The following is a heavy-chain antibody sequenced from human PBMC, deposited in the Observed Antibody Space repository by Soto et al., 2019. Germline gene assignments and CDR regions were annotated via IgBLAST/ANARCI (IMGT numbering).Heavy chain of an antibody. Sequence: QVQLVQSGAEEKKPGASVKVSCKASGYTFTSYAMHWVRQAPGQRLEWMGWINAGNGNTKYSQKFQGRVTITRESSASTAYMELGSLRSEDTAVYYCARDVAAADYWGQGNLVTVSS. J-gene: IGHJ4*02. D-gene: IGHD6-13*01. CDR1: GYTFTSYA. V-gene: IGHV1-3*05. CDR3: ARDVAAADY. CDR2: INAGNGNT.